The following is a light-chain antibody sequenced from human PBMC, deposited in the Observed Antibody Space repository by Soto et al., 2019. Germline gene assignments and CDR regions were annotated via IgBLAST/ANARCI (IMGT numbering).Light chain of an antibody. CDR1: QSVGSN. CDR3: QQYNNWPIT. CDR2: GAS. V-gene: IGKV3-15*01. Sequence: EIVLTQSPGTLSLSPGERATLSCRASQSVGSNLAWYHQKPGQAPSLLIYGASTRAAGIPARFSGSGSGTEFTLTISSLQSEDFAVYYCQQYNNWPITFGQGTRLEIK. J-gene: IGKJ5*01.